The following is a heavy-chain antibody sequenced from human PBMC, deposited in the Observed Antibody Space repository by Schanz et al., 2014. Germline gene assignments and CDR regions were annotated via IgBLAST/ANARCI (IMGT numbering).Heavy chain of an antibody. CDR2: ISWHGDDT. CDR3: TKDSGLTYFDS. CDR1: GFTFEDYT. Sequence: EVKLVESGGAVVRPGGSLRLSCAASGFTFEDYTIHWVRQRLGKGLELVGRISWHGDDTDYADSVKDRFTISRDNSKRPLYRHMHSLRTADTAFYFCTKDSGLTYFDSWGQGTLVTVSS. J-gene: IGHJ4*02. V-gene: IGHV3-43*01.